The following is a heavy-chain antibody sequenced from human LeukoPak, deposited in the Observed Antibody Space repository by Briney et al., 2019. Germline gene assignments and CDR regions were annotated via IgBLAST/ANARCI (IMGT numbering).Heavy chain of an antibody. J-gene: IGHJ4*02. V-gene: IGHV3-9*01. CDR2: ISWNSENI. CDR3: AKDVYGSGTSLYYFVS. D-gene: IGHD3-10*01. CDR1: GFSFDAYA. Sequence: GGSLRLSCAASGFSFDAYAMHWVRQAPGKGLEWVSGISWNSENIAYADSVKGRFTISRDNAKNSLYLQMNSLRPEDTALYYCAKDVYGSGTSLYYFVSWGQGTLVTVSS.